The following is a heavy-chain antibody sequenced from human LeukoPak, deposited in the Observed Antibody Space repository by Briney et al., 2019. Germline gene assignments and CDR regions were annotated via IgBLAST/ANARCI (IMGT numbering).Heavy chain of an antibody. CDR2: IYSGGST. CDR1: GFTVSSNY. CDR3: ARDARGTYYYYGMDV. J-gene: IGHJ6*02. D-gene: IGHD2-15*01. Sequence: GGSLRLSCAASGFTVSSNYMSWVRQAPGKGLEWVSVIYSGGSTYYADSVKGRFTISRHNSKNTLYLRMNSLRAEDTAVYYCARDARGTYYYYGMDVWGQGTTVTVSS. V-gene: IGHV3-53*04.